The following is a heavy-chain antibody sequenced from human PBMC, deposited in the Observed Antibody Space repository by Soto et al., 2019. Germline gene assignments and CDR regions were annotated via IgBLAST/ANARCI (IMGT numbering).Heavy chain of an antibody. Sequence: QVQLQESGPGLVKPSETLSLTCTVSGGSISSYYWSWIRQPPGKGLEWIGYVYYSGSTNYNPSLRSRVPISLDTSKNQFSLNLSSVSAADTAVYSCARRWGVTLDSWGQGTLVPVSS. CDR2: VYYSGST. CDR3: ARRWGVTLDS. D-gene: IGHD2-21*02. J-gene: IGHJ4*02. CDR1: GGSISSYY. V-gene: IGHV4-59*01.